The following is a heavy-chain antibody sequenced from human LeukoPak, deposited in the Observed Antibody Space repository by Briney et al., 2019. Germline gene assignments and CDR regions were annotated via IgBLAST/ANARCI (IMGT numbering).Heavy chain of an antibody. Sequence: GGSLRLSCVASGFTFSSYAMHWVRQTPGKGLEWVAVIRYDGSNKYYADSVKGRFTISRDNSKNTLYLQMNSLRAEDTAVYYCAREHSGSFDYWGQGTLVTVSS. CDR2: IRYDGSNK. J-gene: IGHJ4*02. CDR1: GFTFSSYA. CDR3: AREHSGSFDY. D-gene: IGHD1-26*01. V-gene: IGHV3-30*04.